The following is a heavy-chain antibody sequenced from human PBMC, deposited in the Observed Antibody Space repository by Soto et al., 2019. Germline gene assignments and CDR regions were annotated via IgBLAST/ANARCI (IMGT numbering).Heavy chain of an antibody. CDR2: VNPILSMS. J-gene: IGHJ4*02. V-gene: IGHV1-69*02. CDR1: GDTFNFYS. D-gene: IGHD3-10*01. CDR3: ASNYGSGYRAIDS. Sequence: QVQLVQSGAEVKSAGSSVKVSCKASGDTFNFYSINWVRQAPGLGLEWVGRVNPILSMSNYAQRFQGRVTMTAYKSTGTAYMELRSLRSEDTAIYYCASNYGSGYRAIDSWGQGALVTVSS.